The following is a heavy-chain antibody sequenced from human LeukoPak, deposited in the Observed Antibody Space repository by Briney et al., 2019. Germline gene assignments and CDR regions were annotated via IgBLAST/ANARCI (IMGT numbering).Heavy chain of an antibody. D-gene: IGHD3-22*01. CDR2: ISGSGGST. V-gene: IGHV3-23*01. CDR1: GFTFSSYT. Sequence: GGSLRLSCAASGFTFSSYTIHWVRQAPGKGLEWVSAISGSGGSTYYADSVKGRFTISRDNSKNTLYLQMNSLRAEDTAVYYCAKCLDYYDSSDYWGQGTLVTVSS. J-gene: IGHJ4*02. CDR3: AKCLDYYDSSDY.